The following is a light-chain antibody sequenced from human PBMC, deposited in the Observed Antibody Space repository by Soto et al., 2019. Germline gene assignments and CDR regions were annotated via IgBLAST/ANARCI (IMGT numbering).Light chain of an antibody. CDR2: KVS. CDR1: QSLVYSDGNTY. V-gene: IGKV2-30*01. CDR3: LQGTHWPWT. J-gene: IGKJ1*01. Sequence: DTVPTQSPLSRPGAPGAPAITSCRSSQSLVYSDGNTYLNWFQQRPGQSRRRLIYKVSHRGSGVPDRFSGSGSGTDFTLKISRVEAEDVGVYSCLQGTHWPWTFGQGTKVDIK.